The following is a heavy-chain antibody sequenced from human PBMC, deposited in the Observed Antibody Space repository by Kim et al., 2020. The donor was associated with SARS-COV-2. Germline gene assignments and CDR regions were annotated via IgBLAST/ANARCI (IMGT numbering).Heavy chain of an antibody. CDR3: ARSASDYKGFTY. V-gene: IGHV3-74*03. D-gene: IGHD4-17*01. CDR2: INPDGRTT. Sequence: GGSLRLSCAASGFTFSTYWMHWVRQAPGMRPVWVSRINPDGRTTTYPDSVQGRFTISRDNAKNTLYLDMSSLRADDTAMNYCARSASDYKGFTYWGRGTQVTVSS. J-gene: IGHJ4*02. CDR1: GFTFSTYW.